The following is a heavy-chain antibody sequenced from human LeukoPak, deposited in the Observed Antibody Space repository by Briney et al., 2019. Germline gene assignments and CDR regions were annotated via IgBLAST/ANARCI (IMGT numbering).Heavy chain of an antibody. V-gene: IGHV1-2*03. CDR3: ARDVLGPYGMDV. Sequence: LVASVKVSCKASGYTFTGYYMHWVRQAPGQGLEWMGWINPNSGGTKYAQKFQGRVTMTRDTSISTVYMELSRLRSDDTAVYYCARDVLGPYGMDVWGQGTTVTVSS. CDR1: GYTFTGYY. CDR2: INPNSGGT. D-gene: IGHD3-16*01. J-gene: IGHJ6*02.